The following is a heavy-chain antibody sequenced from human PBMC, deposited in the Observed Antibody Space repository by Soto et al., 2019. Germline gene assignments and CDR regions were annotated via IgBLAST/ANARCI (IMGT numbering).Heavy chain of an antibody. J-gene: IGHJ4*02. V-gene: IGHV3-72*01. CDR1: GFTFSYHH. D-gene: IGHD3-16*01. CDR2: CRHKDHGYNT. CDR3: VGESFFRLDF. Sequence: EVQLVESGGGLVQPGGSLRLSCEASGFTFSYHHMNWVRQAPGRGLEWVGRCRHKDHGYNTDYAASVKGRFTISRDDSKNSLYLQMDTLKSEDTAVYYCVGESFFRLDFWGQGALVTVSS.